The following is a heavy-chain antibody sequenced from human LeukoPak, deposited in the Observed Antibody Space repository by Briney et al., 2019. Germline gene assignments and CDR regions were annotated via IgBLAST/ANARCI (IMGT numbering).Heavy chain of an antibody. J-gene: IGHJ4*02. Sequence: PSQTLSLTCTVSGDSISSGSYFWSWIRQPAGKGLEWIGYIYYSGSTNYNPSLKSRVTISVDTSKNQFSLKLSSVTAADTAVYYCARDLRPVAGPFFDYWGQGTLVTVSS. CDR1: GDSISSGSYF. V-gene: IGHV4-61*10. CDR3: ARDLRPVAGPFFDY. CDR2: IYYSGST. D-gene: IGHD2-15*01.